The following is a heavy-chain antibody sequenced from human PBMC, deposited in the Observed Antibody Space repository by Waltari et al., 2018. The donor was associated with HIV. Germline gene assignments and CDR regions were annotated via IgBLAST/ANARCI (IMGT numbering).Heavy chain of an antibody. D-gene: IGHD1-1*01. CDR2: INSYGSST. J-gene: IGHJ5*02. V-gene: IGHV3-74*01. Sequence: EVKLVESGGGLVKPGGSLRLSCEASGFTFSSYLMHWVLQVPGKGLVWVARINSYGSSTSYADSVKGRFTISRDNAKNTLYLQMNSLRAEDTAVYYCARMAARTTWGQGTLVTVSS. CDR3: ARMAARTT. CDR1: GFTFSSYL.